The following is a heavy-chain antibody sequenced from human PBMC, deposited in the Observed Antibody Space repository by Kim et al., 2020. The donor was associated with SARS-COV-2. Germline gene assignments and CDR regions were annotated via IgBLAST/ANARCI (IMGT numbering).Heavy chain of an antibody. CDR2: IYPGGSDL. CDR1: GYPFSSYW. J-gene: IGHJ3*01. V-gene: IGHV5-51*01. Sequence: GESLKISCKGSGYPFSSYWTGWVRQKPGKGPEWMGIIYPGGSDLRYSPSFKGQVTISADASINTAYLQWSSLQASDSAIYYCATKIYDDFSGYISWGQGTMVTVSS. CDR3: ATKIYDDFSGYIS. D-gene: IGHD3-22*01.